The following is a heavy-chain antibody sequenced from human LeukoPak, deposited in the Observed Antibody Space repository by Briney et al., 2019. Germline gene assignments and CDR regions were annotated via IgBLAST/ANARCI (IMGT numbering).Heavy chain of an antibody. J-gene: IGHJ4*02. Sequence: HSGGSLRLSCAASGFTFSTYWMHWVRQAPGKGLVWVSRTNADGSSTSYADSVKGRFTISRDNSKNTLYLQMNSLRAEDTAVYYCARRGGIHLEYFDYWGQGTLVTVSS. V-gene: IGHV3-74*01. CDR3: ARRGGIHLEYFDY. CDR1: GFTFSTYW. CDR2: TNADGSST. D-gene: IGHD3-3*01.